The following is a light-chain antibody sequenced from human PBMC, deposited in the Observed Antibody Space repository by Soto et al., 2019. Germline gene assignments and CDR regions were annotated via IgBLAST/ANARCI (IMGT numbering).Light chain of an antibody. CDR3: LQVYSFPRT. V-gene: IGKV1-17*02. CDR2: AAS. Sequence: DIRMTQSPSSLSASVGDRVTITCRASQGIRNDLGWYQQKPGKAPKLLIYAASILQSGVPSRFSGSGSGTEFILSINNLQPEDFASYFCLQVYSFPRTFGLGTKVDIK. J-gene: IGKJ1*01. CDR1: QGIRND.